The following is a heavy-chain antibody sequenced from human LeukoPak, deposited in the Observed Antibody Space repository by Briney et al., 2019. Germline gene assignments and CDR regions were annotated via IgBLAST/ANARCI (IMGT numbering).Heavy chain of an antibody. J-gene: IGHJ4*02. D-gene: IGHD4-23*01. Sequence: GESLKISCKGSGYSFITYRVGWVRQMPGKGLEWMGIIYPGDSDTRYSPSFQGQVTISADRSINTAYLQWSSLTASDTAMYYCASRPFETTVVPWDFYWGQGTQVTVSS. CDR3: ASRPFETTVVPWDFY. CDR2: IYPGDSDT. V-gene: IGHV5-51*01. CDR1: GYSFITYR.